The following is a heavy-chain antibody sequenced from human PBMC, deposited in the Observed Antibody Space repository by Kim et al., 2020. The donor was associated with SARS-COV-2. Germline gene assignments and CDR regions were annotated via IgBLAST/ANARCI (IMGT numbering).Heavy chain of an antibody. Sequence: GGSLRLSCAASGFAFSSYTLNWVRQAPGKGLEWVSSITDLGTYRGHAESVKGRFTSSRDHAKNSVYLQMNSVRAEATAVYYGAGAIVVDPDEDY. D-gene: IGHD2-15*01. CDR2: ITDLGTYR. J-gene: IGHJ4*01. CDR3: AGAIVVDPDEDY. V-gene: IGHV3-21*01. CDR1: GFAFSSYT.